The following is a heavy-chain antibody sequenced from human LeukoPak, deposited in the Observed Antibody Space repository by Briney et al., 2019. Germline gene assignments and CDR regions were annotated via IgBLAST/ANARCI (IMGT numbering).Heavy chain of an antibody. D-gene: IGHD5-18*01. CDR3: ARSYTYGHFDS. CDR1: GYTFTNYD. J-gene: IGHJ4*02. Sequence: GASVKVSCKASGYTFTNYDINWVRQATGQGLEWLGWVNPKTGNTDYAEKLQGRITMTRDTSKSTAYMELTSLKSEDTAVYFCARSYTYGHFDSWGQGTLVTVSS. V-gene: IGHV1-8*01. CDR2: VNPKTGNT.